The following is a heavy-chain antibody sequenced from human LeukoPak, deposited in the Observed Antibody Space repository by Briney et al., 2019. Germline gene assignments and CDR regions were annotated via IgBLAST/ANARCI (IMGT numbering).Heavy chain of an antibody. D-gene: IGHD6-19*01. J-gene: IGHJ6*03. CDR3: ARAPGIAVAGDYYYYMDV. CDR2: ISYDGSNK. V-gene: IGHV3-30*04. Sequence: PGGSLRLSCAASGFTFSSYAMHWVRRAPGKGLEWVAVISYDGSNKYYAASVKGRFTISRDNSKNTLYLQMNSLRAEDTAVYYCARAPGIAVAGDYYYYMDVWGKGTTVTVSS. CDR1: GFTFSSYA.